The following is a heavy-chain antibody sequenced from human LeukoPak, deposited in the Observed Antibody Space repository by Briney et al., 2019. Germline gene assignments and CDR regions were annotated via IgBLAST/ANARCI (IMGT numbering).Heavy chain of an antibody. Sequence: PSETLSLTCTVSGGSISSSSYYWGWLRQPPGKGLEWIGSIYYSGSTYYNPSLKSRVTISVDTSKNQFSLKLSSVTAADTAVYYCARRSYCSSTSCAEGWFDPWGQGTLVTVSS. CDR2: IYYSGST. D-gene: IGHD2-2*01. CDR3: ARRSYCSSTSCAEGWFDP. V-gene: IGHV4-39*01. J-gene: IGHJ5*02. CDR1: GGSISSSSYY.